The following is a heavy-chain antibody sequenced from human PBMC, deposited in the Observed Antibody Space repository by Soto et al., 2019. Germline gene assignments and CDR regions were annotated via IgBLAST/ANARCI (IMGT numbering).Heavy chain of an antibody. D-gene: IGHD3-22*01. V-gene: IGHV3-13*01. CDR1: GFTFSSYD. Sequence: GGSLRLSCAASGFTFSSYDMHWVRQATGKGLEWVSAIGTAGDTYYPGSVKGRFTISRENAKNSLYLQMNSLRAGDTAVYYCARAKGYYYDRRDPTAFDIWGQGTMVTVSS. J-gene: IGHJ3*02. CDR2: IGTAGDT. CDR3: ARAKGYYYDRRDPTAFDI.